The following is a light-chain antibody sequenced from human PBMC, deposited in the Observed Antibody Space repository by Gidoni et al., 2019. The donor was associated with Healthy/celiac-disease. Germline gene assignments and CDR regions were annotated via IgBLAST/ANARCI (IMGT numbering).Light chain of an antibody. CDR3: QQYDNLPALT. V-gene: IGKV1-33*01. CDR2: DAS. Sequence: DIQMTQSPSSLSASVGDRVTITCQASQYISNYLNWYQQKPGKAPKLLIYDASNLETGVPSRFSGSGSGTDFTFTISSLQPEDIATYYCQQYDNLPALTFGGGTKVEIK. J-gene: IGKJ4*01. CDR1: QYISNY.